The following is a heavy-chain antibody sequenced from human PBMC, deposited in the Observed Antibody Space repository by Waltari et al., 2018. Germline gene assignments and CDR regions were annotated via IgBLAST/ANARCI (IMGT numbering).Heavy chain of an antibody. CDR2: IYRVGNT. CDR1: GFTVSLNY. CDR3: ALAYYYHHRRSERYWFDP. J-gene: IGHJ5*02. D-gene: IGHD3-10*01. V-gene: IGHV3-66*02. Sequence: EVQLVESGGGLVQPGGSLRLSCAASGFTVSLNYMNWVRQAPGKGLEGVTCIYRVGNTSYADSVKGRFTISRDDSKNTLYLQLNSLRAEDTAVYYCALAYYYHHRRSERYWFDPLGRGTLVTISS.